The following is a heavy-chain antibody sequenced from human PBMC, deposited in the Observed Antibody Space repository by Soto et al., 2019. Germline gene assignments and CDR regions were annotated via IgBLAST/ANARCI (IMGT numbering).Heavy chain of an antibody. D-gene: IGHD2-8*01. V-gene: IGHV4-30-4*01. J-gene: IGHJ5*02. CDR1: GGSISSGDSY. Sequence: SETLSLTCTVSGGSISSGDSYWSWIRQPPGKGLEWIGYISYKGNSYYNPSLRSRLMMSVDTSKNQFSLRLSSVTAADTAVYYCARGGCTNPVCPNWLDPWGQGTLVTVSS. CDR3: ARGGCTNPVCPNWLDP. CDR2: ISYKGNS.